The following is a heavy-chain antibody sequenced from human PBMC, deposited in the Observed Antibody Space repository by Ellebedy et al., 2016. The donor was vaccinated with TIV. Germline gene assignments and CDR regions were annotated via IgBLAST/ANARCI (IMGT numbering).Heavy chain of an antibody. CDR2: ISYSGST. J-gene: IGHJ5*02. CDR3: ARQVVNGFDP. D-gene: IGHD2-2*01. Sequence: MPSETLSLTCTVSGGSISPYYWSWIRQPPGKGLEWIGYISYSGSTNYNPSLKSRVTISVDTSKNQFSLKLSSVTAADTAVYYCARQVVNGFDPWGQGTLVTVSS. CDR1: GGSISPYY. V-gene: IGHV4-59*08.